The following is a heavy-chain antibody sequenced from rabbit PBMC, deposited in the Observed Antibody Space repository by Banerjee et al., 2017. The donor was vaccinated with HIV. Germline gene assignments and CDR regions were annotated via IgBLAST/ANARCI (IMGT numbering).Heavy chain of an antibody. Sequence: QSLEESGGDLVKPGASLTLTCTASGFSFSSGYWICWVRQAPGKGLEWIGCISTNAYTNYYATWAKGRFTISSTSSTTVTLQATSLTAADTATYFCARMSANAVGYNLWGPGTLVTVS. V-gene: IGHV1S40*01. CDR2: ISTNAYTN. J-gene: IGHJ4*01. CDR1: GFSFSSGYW. D-gene: IGHD6-1*01. CDR3: ARMSANAVGYNL.